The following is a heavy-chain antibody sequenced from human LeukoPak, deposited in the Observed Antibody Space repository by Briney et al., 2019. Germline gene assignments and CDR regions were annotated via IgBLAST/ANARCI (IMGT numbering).Heavy chain of an antibody. CDR2: VNPNSGGT. D-gene: IGHD2-2*01. CDR3: ARRYCSSTSCYRWFDP. Sequence: GASVKVSCKASGYTFTGYYLHWMRQAPGQGLEWMGWVNPNSGGTNYAQKFQGRVTMTRDTSISTAYMELSRLRSDDTAVYYCARRYCSSTSCYRWFDPWGQGTLVSVSS. J-gene: IGHJ5*02. V-gene: IGHV1-2*02. CDR1: GYTFTGYY.